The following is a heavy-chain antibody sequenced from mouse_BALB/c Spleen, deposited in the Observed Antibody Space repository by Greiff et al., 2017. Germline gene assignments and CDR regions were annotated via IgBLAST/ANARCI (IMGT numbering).Heavy chain of an antibody. J-gene: IGHJ4*01. CDR2: ISNLAYSI. Sequence: DVMLVESGGGLVQPGGSRKLSCAASGFTFSDYGMAWVRQAPGKGPEWVAFISNLAYSIYYADTVTGRFTISRENAKNTLYLEMSSLRSEDTAMYYCARDAYGSSSYAMDYWGQGTSVTVSS. CDR3: ARDAYGSSSYAMDY. D-gene: IGHD1-1*01. V-gene: IGHV5-15*02. CDR1: GFTFSDYG.